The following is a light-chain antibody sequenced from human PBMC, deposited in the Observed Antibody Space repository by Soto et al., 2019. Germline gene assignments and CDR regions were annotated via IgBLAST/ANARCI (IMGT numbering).Light chain of an antibody. CDR1: QSIDNY. CDR3: XXXXXXXPWT. Sequence: DIQMTQSPPSLXAXXXXRVTXTCRASQSIDNYLNWYRQKPGKGPKLLIYAASSLHTGVPSRFSGSGSGTDFTLTISSLXPXXXXXXXXXXXXXXXPWTFGQGTKVEIK. V-gene: IGKV1-39*01. J-gene: IGKJ1*01. CDR2: AAS.